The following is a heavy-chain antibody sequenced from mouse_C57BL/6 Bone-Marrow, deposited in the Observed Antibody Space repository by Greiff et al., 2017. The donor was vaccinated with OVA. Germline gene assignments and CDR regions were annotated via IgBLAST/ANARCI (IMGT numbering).Heavy chain of an antibody. CDR1: GFSLTSYG. CDR3: AKPLYYYGSSYHYAMDY. Sequence: QVQLQQSGPGLVQPSQSLSITCTVSGFSLTSYGVHWVRQSPGKGLEWLGVIWRGGSTDYNAAFMSRLSITKDNSKSQVFFKMNSLQADDTAIYYCAKPLYYYGSSYHYAMDYWGQGTSVTVSS. CDR2: IWRGGST. V-gene: IGHV2-5*01. D-gene: IGHD1-1*01. J-gene: IGHJ4*01.